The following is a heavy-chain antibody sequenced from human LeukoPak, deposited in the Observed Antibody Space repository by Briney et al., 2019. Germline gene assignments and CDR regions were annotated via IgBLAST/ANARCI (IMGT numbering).Heavy chain of an antibody. CDR2: ISYDGSNK. J-gene: IGHJ4*02. Sequence: PGGSLRLSCAASGFTFSSYAMHWVRQAPGKGLEWVAVISYDGSNKYYADSVKGRFTISRDNSKNTLYLQMNSLRAEDTAVYYCARDQQPGSGWYPYYFDYWGQGTLVTVSS. V-gene: IGHV3-30-3*01. CDR1: GFTFSSYA. D-gene: IGHD6-19*01. CDR3: ARDQQPGSGWYPYYFDY.